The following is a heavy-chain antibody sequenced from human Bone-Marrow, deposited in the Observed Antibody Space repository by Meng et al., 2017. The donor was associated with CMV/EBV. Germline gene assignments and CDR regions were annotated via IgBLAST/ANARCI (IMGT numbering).Heavy chain of an antibody. CDR3: AKPTYYDFWSARGGDY. V-gene: IGHV3-23*01. CDR1: GFTFSSYA. J-gene: IGHJ4*02. D-gene: IGHD3-3*01. Sequence: GESLKISCAASGFTFSSYAMSWVRQAPGKGLEWVSAISGSGGSTYYADSVKGRFTISRDNSKNTLYLQMSSLRAEDTAVYYCAKPTYYDFWSARGGDYWGQGTLVTVSS. CDR2: ISGSGGST.